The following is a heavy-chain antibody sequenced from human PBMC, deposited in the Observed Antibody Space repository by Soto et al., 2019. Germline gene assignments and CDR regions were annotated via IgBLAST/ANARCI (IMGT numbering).Heavy chain of an antibody. V-gene: IGHV4-39*01. D-gene: IGHD2-21*01. J-gene: IGHJ6*03. CDR2: IYYSGST. CDR1: GGSISSSSYY. Sequence: QLQLQESGPGLVKPSETLSLTCTVSGGSISSSSYYWGWIRQPPGKGLEWIGSIYYSGSTYYNPSLKSRVTISVDTSKNQFSLKLSSVTAADTAVYYCARSAVEYYYYYMDVWGKGTTVTVSS. CDR3: ARSAVEYYYYYMDV.